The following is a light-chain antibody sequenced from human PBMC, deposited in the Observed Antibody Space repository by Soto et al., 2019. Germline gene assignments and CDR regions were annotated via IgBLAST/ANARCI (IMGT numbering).Light chain of an antibody. CDR3: QQLNSYPPLT. CDR2: AAS. J-gene: IGKJ1*01. CDR1: QGISSY. Sequence: IQLTQSPSSLYASVVDRFTITFRASQGISSYLAWYQQKPGKAPKLLIYAASTLQSGVPSRFSGSGSGTDFTLTISSLQPEDFATYYCQQLNSYPPLTFGQGTKVDI. V-gene: IGKV1-9*01.